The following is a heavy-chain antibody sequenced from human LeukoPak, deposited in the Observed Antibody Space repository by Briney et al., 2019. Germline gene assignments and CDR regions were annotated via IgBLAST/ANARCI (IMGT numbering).Heavy chain of an antibody. V-gene: IGHV3-74*03. Sequence: GGSLRLSCEASGFKFTSYSLNWVRQAPGKGLVWVSRIRTDGTITTYADSVKGRFSISRDNARNTLYLQVNSLRVEDTAVYYCAREGTGSYMDVWGKGTTVTVSS. J-gene: IGHJ6*03. CDR3: AREGTGSYMDV. D-gene: IGHD1/OR15-1a*01. CDR1: GFKFTSYS. CDR2: IRTDGTIT.